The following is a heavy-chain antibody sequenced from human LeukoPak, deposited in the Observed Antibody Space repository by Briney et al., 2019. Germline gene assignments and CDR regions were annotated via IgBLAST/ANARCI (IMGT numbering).Heavy chain of an antibody. CDR3: AGPYYYGAGSYRYFQH. D-gene: IGHD3-10*01. Sequence: GGSLRLSCVASGFRIEDYGMAWVRQAPGKGLEWVSGIDRNGGSPSYADSVKGRFTMSRDNAMKSLFLQLNSLRVEDTAFYFCAGPYYYGAGSYRYFQHWGRGTLVTVSS. CDR2: IDRNGGSP. J-gene: IGHJ1*01. V-gene: IGHV3-20*04. CDR1: GFRIEDYG.